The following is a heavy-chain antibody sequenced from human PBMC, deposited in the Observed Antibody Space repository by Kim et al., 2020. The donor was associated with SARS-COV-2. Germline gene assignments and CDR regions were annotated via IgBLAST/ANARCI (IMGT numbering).Heavy chain of an antibody. CDR3: FSSIAATSVTRHHDY. D-gene: IGHD2-15*01. Sequence: GGSLRLSCAASGFTFSSYAMSWVRQAPGKGLEWVSAISGSGGSTYYADSVKGRFTISRDNAKNTLYLQMNSLRAEDTAVYYCFSSIAATSVTRHHDYWGQGTLVSVSS. V-gene: IGHV3-23*01. CDR1: GFTFSSYA. CDR2: ISGSGGST. J-gene: IGHJ4*02.